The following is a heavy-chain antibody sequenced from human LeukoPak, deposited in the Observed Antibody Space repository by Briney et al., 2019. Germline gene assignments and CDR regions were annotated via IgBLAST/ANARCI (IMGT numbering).Heavy chain of an antibody. CDR2: ISSSGSTI. CDR3: ARAYYYGSGSYYTGIGY. Sequence: GGSLRLSCAASGFTFSDYYMSWIRQAPGKGLEWVSYISSSGSTINYADSVKGRLTTSRDNAKNSLYLQMNSLRAEDTAVYYCARAYYYGSGSYYTGIGYWGQGTLVTVSS. CDR1: GFTFSDYY. V-gene: IGHV3-11*01. D-gene: IGHD3-10*01. J-gene: IGHJ4*02.